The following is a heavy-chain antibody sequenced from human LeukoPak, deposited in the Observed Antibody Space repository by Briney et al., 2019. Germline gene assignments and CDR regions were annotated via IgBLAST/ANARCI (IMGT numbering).Heavy chain of an antibody. CDR3: AKDHYYDSSGLGLDY. V-gene: IGHV3-23*01. CDR1: GFTFSSYA. CDR2: ISGGGGST. J-gene: IGHJ4*02. D-gene: IGHD3-22*01. Sequence: GGSLRLSCAASGFTFSSYAMTWVRQAPGKGLEWVSTISGGGGSTYYADSVKGRFTISRDNSKNTLYLQMNSLRAEDTAVHYCAKDHYYDSSGLGLDYWGQGTLVTVSP.